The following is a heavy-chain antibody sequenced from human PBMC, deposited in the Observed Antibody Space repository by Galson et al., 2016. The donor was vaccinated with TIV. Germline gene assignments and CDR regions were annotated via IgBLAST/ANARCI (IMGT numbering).Heavy chain of an antibody. CDR1: SDSISSSNHY. J-gene: IGHJ4*02. D-gene: IGHD5-18*01. Sequence: ETLSLTCSVSSDSISSSNHYWGWIRQPPGKGLEWIGSIYFTGTTFYNPSLKSRVSISVDTSKNQFSLKLTSVTAADTAVYYCARRRGYSNGQVDYWGQGTLVTVSS. CDR2: IYFTGTT. CDR3: ARRRGYSNGQVDY. V-gene: IGHV4-39*07.